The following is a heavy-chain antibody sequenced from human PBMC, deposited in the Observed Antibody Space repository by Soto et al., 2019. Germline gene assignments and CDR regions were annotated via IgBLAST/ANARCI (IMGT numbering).Heavy chain of an antibody. CDR2: IYSDGSVSSDGTI. Sequence: VQLVESGGGLTHPGGSLRLSCTASGLIVSANYMSWVRQTPGRGLEWVSNIYSDGSVSSDGTIHYADSVKGRSTISTATSKNTLYLQMNNVRVEDTAVYYCARVATTTSLTTCHYDYWGQGTLVTVSS. V-gene: IGHV3-11*01. CDR1: GLIVSANY. D-gene: IGHD4-17*01. J-gene: IGHJ4*02. CDR3: ARVATTTSLTTCHYDY.